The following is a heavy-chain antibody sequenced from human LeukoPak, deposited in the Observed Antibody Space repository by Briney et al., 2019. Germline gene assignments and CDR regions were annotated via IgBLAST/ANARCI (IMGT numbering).Heavy chain of an antibody. CDR1: GFTFNSYA. V-gene: IGHV3-23*01. CDR3: AKGQSRDDFWSGYLPHFDY. J-gene: IGHJ4*02. CDR2: ISGRGDDT. Sequence: GGSLRLSCAASGFTFNSYAMTWVRQAPGKGLEWVSSISGRGDDTYSADSVKGRFTISRDNSKNTLYLQMNSLRAKDTAVYYCAKGQSRDDFWSGYLPHFDYWGQGTLVTVFS. D-gene: IGHD3-3*01.